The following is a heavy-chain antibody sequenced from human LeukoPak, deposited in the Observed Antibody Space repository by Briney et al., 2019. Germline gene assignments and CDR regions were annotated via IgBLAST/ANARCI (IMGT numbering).Heavy chain of an antibody. CDR1: GYTFTSYY. D-gene: IGHD3-3*02. CDR3: ARGQFLIFGVLIKRRNNWFAP. V-gene: IGHV1-46*01. J-gene: IGHJ5*02. Sequence: ASVKVSCKASGYTFTSYYMHWVRQAPGQGLEWMGIINPSGGSTSYAQKFQGRVTMTRDTSKNQFSLKLSSVTAADTAVYYCARGQFLIFGVLIKRRNNWFAPWGQGTLVTVSS. CDR2: INPSGGST.